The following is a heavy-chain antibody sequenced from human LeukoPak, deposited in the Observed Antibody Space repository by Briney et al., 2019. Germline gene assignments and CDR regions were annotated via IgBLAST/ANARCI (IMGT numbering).Heavy chain of an antibody. D-gene: IGHD6-25*01. CDR1: GYTFTSYG. J-gene: IGHJ5*02. Sequence: ASVKVSCKASGYTFTSYGISWVRQAPGQGLEWMGWISAYNGNTNYEQKLQGRVTMTTDTSTSTAYMELRSLRYDDTAVYYCAIDLSGLWFGTWGQGTLVTVSS. CDR3: AIDLSGLWFGT. V-gene: IGHV1-18*01. CDR2: ISAYNGNT.